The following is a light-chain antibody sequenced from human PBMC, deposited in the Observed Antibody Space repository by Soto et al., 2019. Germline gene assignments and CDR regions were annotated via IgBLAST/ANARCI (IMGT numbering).Light chain of an antibody. CDR1: SSNIGSNP. CDR3: AAWDDSLNGNWV. CDR2: SNS. J-gene: IGLJ3*02. Sequence: QSVLTQPPSASGTPGQRVTISCSGSSSNIGSNPVNWYQQLPGTAPKLLIYSNSHRPSGVPDRFSGSKSGTSASLAISGLQSEDEADYYCAAWDDSLNGNWVFGGGTKVTVL. V-gene: IGLV1-44*01.